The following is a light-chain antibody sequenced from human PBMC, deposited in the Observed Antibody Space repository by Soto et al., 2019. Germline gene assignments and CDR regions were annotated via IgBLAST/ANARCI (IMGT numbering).Light chain of an antibody. J-gene: IGKJ1*01. Sequence: DIQMTQSPSSLSASIGDRVTITCRASQSITTYLNWYQQKPGKAPNLLIYAASYLQSGVPSRFSGSGSGTDFTLTISSLQPEDFATYYGQQSYSTWTFGQGTKVEIK. V-gene: IGKV1-39*01. CDR3: QQSYSTWT. CDR2: AAS. CDR1: QSITTY.